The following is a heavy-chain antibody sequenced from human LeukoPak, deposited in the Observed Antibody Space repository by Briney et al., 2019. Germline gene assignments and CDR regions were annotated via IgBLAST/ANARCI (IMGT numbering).Heavy chain of an antibody. Sequence: GGSLRLSCAASGFTFSSYGMHWVRQAPGKGLEWVAVIWYDGSNKYYADSVKDRFTISRDNSKNTLYLQMNSLRAEDTAVYYCARGREYCSSTSCRDAFDIWGLGTMVTVSS. D-gene: IGHD2-2*01. V-gene: IGHV3-33*01. CDR3: ARGREYCSSTSCRDAFDI. J-gene: IGHJ3*02. CDR2: IWYDGSNK. CDR1: GFTFSSYG.